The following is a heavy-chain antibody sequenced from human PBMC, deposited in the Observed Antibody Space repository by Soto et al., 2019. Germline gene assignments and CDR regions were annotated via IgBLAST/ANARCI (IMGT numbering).Heavy chain of an antibody. J-gene: IGHJ6*02. CDR3: ARAYGYCSSTSCYSYYYGMDV. D-gene: IGHD2-2*03. CDR1: GGTFSSYA. CDR2: IIPIFGTA. V-gene: IGHV1-69*01. Sequence: QVQLVQSGAEVKKPGSSVKVSCKASGGTFSSYAISWVRQAPGQGLEWMGGIIPIFGTANYAQKFQGRVTITADESTSTAYMELSSLRSEDTAVYYCARAYGYCSSTSCYSYYYGMDVWGQGTTVTVSS.